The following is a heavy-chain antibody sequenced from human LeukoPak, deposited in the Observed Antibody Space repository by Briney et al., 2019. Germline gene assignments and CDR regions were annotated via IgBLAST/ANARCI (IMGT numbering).Heavy chain of an antibody. CDR3: AREIGVTLYYFDY. J-gene: IGHJ4*02. D-gene: IGHD3-22*01. CDR1: GGSISSSSYY. Sequence: PSETLSLTYTVSGGSISSSSYYWGWIRQPPGKGLEWIGSIYYSGSTYYNPSLKSRVTISVDTSKNQFSLKLSSVTAADTAVYYCAREIGVTLYYFDYWGQGTLVTVSS. V-gene: IGHV4-39*02. CDR2: IYYSGST.